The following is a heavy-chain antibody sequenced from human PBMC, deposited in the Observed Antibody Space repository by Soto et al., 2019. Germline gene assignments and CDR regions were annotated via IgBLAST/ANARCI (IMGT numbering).Heavy chain of an antibody. D-gene: IGHD3-9*01. CDR2: ISSSSSYT. V-gene: IGHV3-11*06. CDR3: ARDRRVDMLTGYYFDY. Sequence: GGSLRLSCAASGFTFSDYYMSWIRQAPGKGLEWVSYISSSSSYTNYADSVKGRFTISRDNAKNSLYLQMNSLRAEDTAVYYCARDRRVDMLTGYYFDYWVQGTLVTVSS. CDR1: GFTFSDYY. J-gene: IGHJ4*02.